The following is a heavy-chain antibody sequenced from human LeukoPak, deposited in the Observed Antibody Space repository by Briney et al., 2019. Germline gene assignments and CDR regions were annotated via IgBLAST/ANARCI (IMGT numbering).Heavy chain of an antibody. J-gene: IGHJ2*01. Sequence: SETLPLTCAFKGGAFSGYYWSWVRQPPGKWMDGIGEINHSGSTNYKAYVKSRVTMLIDTSNNQFSLKLSSVTAADTAGYYCATDLTYSGCWYWYFDLWGRGTLVSVS. V-gene: IGHV4-34*01. CDR2: INHSGST. D-gene: IGHD6-19*01. CDR3: ATDLTYSGCWYWYFDL. CDR1: GGAFSGYY.